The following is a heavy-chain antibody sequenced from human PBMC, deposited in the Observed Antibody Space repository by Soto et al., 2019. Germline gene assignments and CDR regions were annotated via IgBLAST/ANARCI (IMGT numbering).Heavy chain of an antibody. CDR1: EFTFRSYW. CDR3: ARSLPGTYGAFDL. J-gene: IGHJ3*01. CDR2: ISGDGSST. V-gene: IGHV3-74*01. D-gene: IGHD1-7*01. Sequence: PGGSLRLSCAASEFTFRSYWMHWVRQSPGKGLVWVSRISGDGSSTDYAGSVKGRFTISRDNAKNTVYLQIDSLRAEDTAVYYCARSLPGTYGAFDLWGQGTMVTVSS.